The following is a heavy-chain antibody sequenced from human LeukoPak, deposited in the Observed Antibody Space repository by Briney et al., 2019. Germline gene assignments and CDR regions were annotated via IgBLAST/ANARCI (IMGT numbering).Heavy chain of an antibody. CDR2: ISAYNGNT. Sequence: GASVRVSCKASGYTFTSYGISWVRQAPGQGLESMGWISAYNGNTNYAQKLQGRVTMTTDTSTSTAYMELRSLRSDDTAVYYCARSWNGYYDFWSGLDYWGQGTLVTVSS. D-gene: IGHD3-3*01. CDR1: GYTFTSYG. J-gene: IGHJ4*02. V-gene: IGHV1-18*01. CDR3: ARSWNGYYDFWSGLDY.